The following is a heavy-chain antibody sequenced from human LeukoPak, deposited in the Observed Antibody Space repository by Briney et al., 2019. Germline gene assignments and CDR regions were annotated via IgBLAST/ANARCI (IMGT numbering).Heavy chain of an antibody. Sequence: PGGSLRLSCAASGFTFSSYAMHWVRQAPGKGLEWVAAIAFDGNNKYYADSVKGRFTISRDNSKNTLYLQMNSLRAEDTAVYYCAKESRYCSSTSCPYFDYWGQGTLVTVSS. CDR2: IAFDGNNK. V-gene: IGHV3-30-3*01. J-gene: IGHJ4*02. D-gene: IGHD2-2*01. CDR3: AKESRYCSSTSCPYFDY. CDR1: GFTFSSYA.